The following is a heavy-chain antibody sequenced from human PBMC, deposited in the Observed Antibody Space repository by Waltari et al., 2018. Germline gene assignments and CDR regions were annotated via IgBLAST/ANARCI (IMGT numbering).Heavy chain of an antibody. Sequence: EVQLVESGGGLVQPGGSLRLSCVASGFTFSSYWMSWVRQAPGKGLELGANIKQDGSGKDDVDSVKGRFTISRDNAKNSLYLQMNSLRAEDTAIYFCARKQYYYDNTKGWFDSWGQGTLVTVSS. CDR1: GFTFSSYW. V-gene: IGHV3-7*01. D-gene: IGHD3-22*01. J-gene: IGHJ5*01. CDR3: ARKQYYYDNTKGWFDS. CDR2: IKQDGSGK.